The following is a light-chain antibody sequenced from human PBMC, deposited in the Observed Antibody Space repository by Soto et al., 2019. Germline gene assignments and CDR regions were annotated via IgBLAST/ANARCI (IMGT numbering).Light chain of an antibody. V-gene: IGLV2-8*01. J-gene: IGLJ1*01. CDR2: EVT. CDR3: SSYTGNSYFYV. Sequence: QSALTQPPSASGSPGQSVTISCTGTSSDVGRFNFVSWYQQHPGKAPRLLIYEVTKRPSGVPDRFSGSKSGNAASLTVSGLQAEDVSDYFCSSYTGNSYFYVFGTGTKFNV. CDR1: SSDVGRFNF.